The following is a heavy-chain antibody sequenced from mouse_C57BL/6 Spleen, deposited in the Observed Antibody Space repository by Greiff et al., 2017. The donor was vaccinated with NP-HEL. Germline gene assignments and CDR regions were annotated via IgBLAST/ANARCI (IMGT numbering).Heavy chain of an antibody. CDR1: GYTFTSYW. CDR3: ARSEVWYFDV. Sequence: QVQLQQPGAELVMPGASVKLSCKASGYTFTSYWMHWVKQRPGQGLEWIGEIDPSDSYTNYNQKFKGKSTLTVDKSTSTAYMQLSSRTSEDSAVYYCARSEVWYFDVWGTGTTVTVSS. D-gene: IGHD2-14*01. CDR2: IDPSDSYT. J-gene: IGHJ1*03. V-gene: IGHV1-69*01.